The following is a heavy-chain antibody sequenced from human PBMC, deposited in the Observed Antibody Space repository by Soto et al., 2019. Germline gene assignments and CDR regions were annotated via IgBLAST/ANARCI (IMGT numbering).Heavy chain of an antibody. CDR3: AGRLTTAASLDY. J-gene: IGHJ4*02. CDR1: GFTVSNNH. D-gene: IGHD3-16*01. Sequence: VQLVESGGGLIQPGGSLRLSCAASGFTVSNNHMTWVRQAAGKGLELVSFVHGGGSTSYADSVKGRFTISRDNSKNTLYLPMDSLRAEDTAIYYWAGRLTTAASLDYWGRGTLVTVSS. CDR2: VHGGGST. V-gene: IGHV3-53*01.